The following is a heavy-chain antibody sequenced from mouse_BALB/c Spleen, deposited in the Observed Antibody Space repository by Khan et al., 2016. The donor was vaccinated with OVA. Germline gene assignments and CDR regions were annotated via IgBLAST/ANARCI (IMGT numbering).Heavy chain of an antibody. CDR2: ISYSGST. CDR1: GYSITSDYA. Sequence: EVQLQESGPGLVKPSQSLSLTCTVTGYSITSDYAWTWIRQFPGDKLEWMGYISYSGSTSYHPSLKSRISITRDTSKNRFFLQLSSVTAEDTSTYYCAVTRFYYGYSFFDYWGQGSTLTVSS. J-gene: IGHJ2*01. D-gene: IGHD2-2*01. CDR3: AVTRFYYGYSFFDY. V-gene: IGHV3-2*02.